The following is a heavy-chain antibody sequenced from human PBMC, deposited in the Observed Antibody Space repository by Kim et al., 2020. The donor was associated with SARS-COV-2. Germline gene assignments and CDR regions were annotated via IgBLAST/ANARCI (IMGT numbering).Heavy chain of an antibody. CDR3: AKTQGYCDY. J-gene: IGHJ4*02. V-gene: IGHV3-23*01. D-gene: IGHD3-22*01. Sequence: SGNTHYADSVKGRFTISRDNSKNTLYLQMNSLRAEDTAVYYCAKTQGYCDYWGQGTLLTVSS. CDR2: SGNT.